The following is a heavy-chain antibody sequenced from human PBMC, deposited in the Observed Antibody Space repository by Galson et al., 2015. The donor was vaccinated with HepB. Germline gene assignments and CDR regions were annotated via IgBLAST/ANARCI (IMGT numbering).Heavy chain of an antibody. V-gene: IGHV3-23*01. CDR1: GFTFNKYA. Sequence: SLRLSCAASGFTFNKYAMTWVRQAPGKGLEWVSTVCNSGGSTYYADSVKGRFTISRGNSRNKVYLHMDNLRVEDTAIYYCAKDYGVWEPYFFDYWGRGTLVTVSS. CDR3: AKDYGVWEPYFFDY. J-gene: IGHJ4*02. CDR2: VCNSGGST. D-gene: IGHD1-26*01.